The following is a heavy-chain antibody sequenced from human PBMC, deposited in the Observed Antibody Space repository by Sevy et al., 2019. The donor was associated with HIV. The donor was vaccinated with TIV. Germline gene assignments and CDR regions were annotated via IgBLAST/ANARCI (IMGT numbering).Heavy chain of an antibody. Sequence: ASVKVSYKASGYTFTSYDINWVRQATGQGLEWMGWMNPNSGNTGYAQKFQGRVTMTRNTSISTAYMELSSLRSEDTAVYYCARGGFPSGDTDYWGQGTLVTVSS. D-gene: IGHD2-15*01. V-gene: IGHV1-8*01. J-gene: IGHJ4*02. CDR1: GYTFTSYD. CDR2: MNPNSGNT. CDR3: ARGGFPSGDTDY.